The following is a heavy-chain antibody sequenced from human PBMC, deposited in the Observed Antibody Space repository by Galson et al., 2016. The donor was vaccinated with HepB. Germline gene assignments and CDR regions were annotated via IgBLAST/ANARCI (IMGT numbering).Heavy chain of an antibody. CDR3: AKDYVYGSGSYYKD. CDR1: GFTFNDYA. D-gene: IGHD3-10*01. J-gene: IGHJ4*02. Sequence: SLRLSCAGSGFTFNDYAMSWVRLAPGKGLQWVSTISGTGTTPYYADPVKGRFTISRDNSKNTLYLQMDSLRDEDSAVYYCAKDYVYGSGSYYKDWGQGTLVIVSS. CDR2: ISGTGTTP. V-gene: IGHV3-23*01.